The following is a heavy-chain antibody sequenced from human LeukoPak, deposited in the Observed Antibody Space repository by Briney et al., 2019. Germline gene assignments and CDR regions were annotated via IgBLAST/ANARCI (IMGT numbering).Heavy chain of an antibody. Sequence: GGSLRLSCAASGFTFSSYAMSWVRQAPGKGLEWVSAISGSGGSTYYADSVKGRFTISRDNAKTSLYLQMNSLRAEDTAVYYCAKSDDYPYYFDYWGQGTLVTVSS. CDR2: ISGSGGST. J-gene: IGHJ4*02. CDR1: GFTFSSYA. D-gene: IGHD4-11*01. CDR3: AKSDDYPYYFDY. V-gene: IGHV3-23*01.